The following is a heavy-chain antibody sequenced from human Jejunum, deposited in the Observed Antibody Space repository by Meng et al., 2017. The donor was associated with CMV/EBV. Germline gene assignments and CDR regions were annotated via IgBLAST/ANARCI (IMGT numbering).Heavy chain of an antibody. CDR1: GSISGYY. J-gene: IGHJ4*02. Sequence: GSISGYYWSWIRQPPGKGLEWLGYMYYSGKTPYNPSLESRVTISLDTSKNQFSLNLRSVTAADTAVYYCSRVGKDRSGGDCSFDHWGQGTLVTVSS. D-gene: IGHD2-21*01. V-gene: IGHV4-59*01. CDR2: MYYSGKT. CDR3: SRVGKDRSGGDCSFDH.